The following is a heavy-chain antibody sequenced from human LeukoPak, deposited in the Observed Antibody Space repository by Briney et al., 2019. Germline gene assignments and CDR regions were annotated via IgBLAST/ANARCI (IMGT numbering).Heavy chain of an antibody. J-gene: IGHJ4*02. V-gene: IGHV4-59*12. Sequence: SETLSLTCTVSGGSLSSYYWSWIRQPPEKGLEWIGYIFDSGSTNYNPSLKSRVTISVDTSKNQFSLKLSSVTAADTAVYYCAREFGGSGFDYWGQETLVTVSS. CDR2: IFDSGST. CDR3: AREFGGSGFDY. CDR1: GGSLSSYY. D-gene: IGHD2-15*01.